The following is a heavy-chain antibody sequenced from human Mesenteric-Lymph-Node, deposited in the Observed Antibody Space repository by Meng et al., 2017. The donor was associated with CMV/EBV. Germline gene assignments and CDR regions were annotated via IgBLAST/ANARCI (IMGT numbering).Heavy chain of an antibody. Sequence: ASVKVSCKASGYTFTSYYMHWVRQAPGQGLEWMGIINPSGGSTSYAQKFQGRVTMTRDTSTSTVYMELSSLRSEDTAVYYCAREPRSYSNDWPPFDPWGQGTLVTVSS. CDR2: INPSGGST. V-gene: IGHV1-46*01. CDR3: AREPRSYSNDWPPFDP. J-gene: IGHJ5*02. CDR1: GYTFTSYY. D-gene: IGHD6-19*01.